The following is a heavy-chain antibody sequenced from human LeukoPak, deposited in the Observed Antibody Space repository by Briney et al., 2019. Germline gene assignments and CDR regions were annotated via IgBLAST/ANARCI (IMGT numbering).Heavy chain of an antibody. CDR3: ARDEVIPAAIPYGMGV. D-gene: IGHD2-2*01. CDR1: GGSISSYY. V-gene: IGHV4-4*07. CDR2: IYTSGST. J-gene: IGHJ6*02. Sequence: RTSETLSLTCTVSGGSISSYYWSWIRQPAGKGLEWIGRIYTSGSTNYNPSLKSRVTMSVDTSKNQFSLKLSSVTAADTAVYYCARDEVIPAAIPYGMGVWGQGTTVTVSS.